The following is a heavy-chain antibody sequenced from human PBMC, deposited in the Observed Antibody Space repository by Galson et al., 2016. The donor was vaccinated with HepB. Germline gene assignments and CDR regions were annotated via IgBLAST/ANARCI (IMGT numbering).Heavy chain of an antibody. J-gene: IGHJ4*02. CDR1: GFNFSNYG. D-gene: IGHD5-24*01. CDR2: ISYDGSHK. CDR3: AKVRGAGDANDVYDYFDY. V-gene: IGHV3-30*18. Sequence: SLRLSCAASGFNFSNYGMHWIRQAPGKGLEWVAIISYDGSHKYYTDSVKGRFTVSRDNSKNSLFLQLNSLRAEDAAVYYCAKVRGAGDANDVYDYFDYWGQGTLVTVSS.